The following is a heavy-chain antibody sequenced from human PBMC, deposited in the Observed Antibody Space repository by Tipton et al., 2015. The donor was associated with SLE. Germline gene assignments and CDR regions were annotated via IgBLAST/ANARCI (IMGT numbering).Heavy chain of an antibody. V-gene: IGHV4-59*01. CDR3: ARVETTVSHPDY. CDR2: IYFSGSA. CDR1: GGSISNYY. D-gene: IGHD4-17*01. Sequence: TLSLTCTVSGGSISNYYWSWIRQPPGKGLEWIGYIYFSGSANYNPSLKSRVTISLDTSKNQFSLKLSSVTAADTAVYYCARVETTVSHPDYWGQGTLVTVSS. J-gene: IGHJ4*02.